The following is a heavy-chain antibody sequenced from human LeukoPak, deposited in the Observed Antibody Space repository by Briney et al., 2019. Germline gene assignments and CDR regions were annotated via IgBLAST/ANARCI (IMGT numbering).Heavy chain of an antibody. Sequence: ASLKVSCKASGYTFTGYYMHWVQQAPGQGLEWRGWINPNSGGTNYAQKFQGRVTMTRDTSISTAYMELSRLRSDDTAVYYCARDLGGSYPPSDYWGQGTLVTVSS. CDR3: ARDLGGSYPPSDY. CDR1: GYTFTGYY. CDR2: INPNSGGT. J-gene: IGHJ4*02. D-gene: IGHD1-26*01. V-gene: IGHV1-2*02.